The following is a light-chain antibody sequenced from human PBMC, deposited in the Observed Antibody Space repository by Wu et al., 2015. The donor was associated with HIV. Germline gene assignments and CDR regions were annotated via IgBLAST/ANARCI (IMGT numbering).Light chain of an antibody. J-gene: IGKJ2*03. V-gene: IGKV3-20*01. CDR1: QSVSSNS. CDR3: QQYDGSPYS. CDR2: GAS. Sequence: EIVMTQSPATLSVSPGERATLSCWASQSVSSNSLAWYQQKPGQAPRLLIYGASNRGTGIPDRFSGSGSGTDFTLTISRLEPEDFAVYYCQQYDGSPYSFGQGTKLEIK.